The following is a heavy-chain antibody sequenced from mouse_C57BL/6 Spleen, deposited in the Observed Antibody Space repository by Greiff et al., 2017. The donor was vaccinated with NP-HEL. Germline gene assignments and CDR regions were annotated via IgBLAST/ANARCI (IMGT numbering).Heavy chain of an antibody. CDR3: ARRRATVVAPDY. CDR2: INPNNGGT. D-gene: IGHD1-1*01. Sequence: SGPELVKPGASVKMSCKASGYTFTDYNMHWVKQSHGKSLEWIGYINPNNGGTSYNQKFKGKATLTVNKSSSTAYMELRSLTSEDSAVYYCARRRATVVAPDYWGQGTTLTVSS. CDR1: GYTFTDYN. V-gene: IGHV1-22*01. J-gene: IGHJ2*01.